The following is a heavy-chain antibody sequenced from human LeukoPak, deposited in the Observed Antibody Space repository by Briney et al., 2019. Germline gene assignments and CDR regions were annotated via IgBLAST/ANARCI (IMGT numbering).Heavy chain of an antibody. CDR1: GFTFSTYW. Sequence: GGSLRLSCAASGFTFSTYWMAWVRQAPGKGLEWVANIKQDGSEKYYVDSVKGRFTISRDNAKNSLYLQMNSLRAEDTAVYYCAREGNWNYEDYPSFDYWGQGTLVTVSS. CDR2: IKQDGSEK. J-gene: IGHJ4*02. V-gene: IGHV3-7*01. CDR3: AREGNWNYEDYPSFDY. D-gene: IGHD1-7*01.